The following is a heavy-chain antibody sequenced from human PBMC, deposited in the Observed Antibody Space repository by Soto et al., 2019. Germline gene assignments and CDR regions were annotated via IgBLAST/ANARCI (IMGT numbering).Heavy chain of an antibody. V-gene: IGHV1-69*12. CDR2: IIPSFGTA. J-gene: IGHJ5*01. D-gene: IGHD6-19*01. CDR1: GGTFSSYA. Sequence: QVQLVQSGAEVKKPGSSVKVSCKASGGTFSSYAISWVRQAPGQGLEWMGGIIPSFGTANYAQKFQGRVTITADESTRPAHMERSSLRHKYTAGNYSARYDVALAGRDGRDSWAQATLVTVSP. CDR3: ARYDVALAGRDGRDS.